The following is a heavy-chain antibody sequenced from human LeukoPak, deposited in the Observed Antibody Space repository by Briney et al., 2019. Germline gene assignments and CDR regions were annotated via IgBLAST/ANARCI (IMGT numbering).Heavy chain of an antibody. CDR2: ISSSSYI. D-gene: IGHD6-19*01. CDR3: AKDGVGIAVAGPYY. J-gene: IGHJ4*02. V-gene: IGHV3-21*04. Sequence: GGSLRLSCAASGFTFSSYSMNWVRQAPGKGLEWVSSISSSSYIYYADSVKGRFTISRDNSKNTLYLQMNSLRAEDTAVYYCAKDGVGIAVAGPYYWGQGTLVTVSS. CDR1: GFTFSSYS.